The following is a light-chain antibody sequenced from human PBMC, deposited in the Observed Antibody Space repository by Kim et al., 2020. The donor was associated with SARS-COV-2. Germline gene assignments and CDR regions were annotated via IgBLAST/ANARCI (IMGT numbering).Light chain of an antibody. V-gene: IGKV1-5*03. Sequence: DIQMTQSPSTLSAFVGERVTITCRASESIKTLLAWYQQRPGKAPKLLIYKASTLESGVTSRFSGRGSGTEFTLTITSLQPEDAATYYCQQYTSYWTFGPGTKVDIK. CDR3: QQYTSYWT. CDR2: KAS. J-gene: IGKJ1*01. CDR1: ESIKTL.